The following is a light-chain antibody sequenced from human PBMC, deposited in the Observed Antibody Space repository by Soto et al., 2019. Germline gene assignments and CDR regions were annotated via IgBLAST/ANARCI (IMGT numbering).Light chain of an antibody. CDR2: TND. CDR1: GSNIGNYS. V-gene: IGLV1-44*01. J-gene: IGLJ1*01. Sequence: QSVLTQSPSASGAPGQRGSISCSGSGSNIGNYSVSLFXQXXWXXXXLXXHTNDQRPSGVPDRFSGSKSGTSASLAISGLQSEDEADYYCGSWDDSLNAYVFGSGTKVTVL. CDR3: GSWDDSLNAYV.